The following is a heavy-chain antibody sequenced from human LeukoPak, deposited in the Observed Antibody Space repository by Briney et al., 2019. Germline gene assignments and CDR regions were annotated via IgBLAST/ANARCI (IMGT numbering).Heavy chain of an antibody. CDR2: MNPTSGKA. D-gene: IGHD3-10*01. Sequence: ASVKVSCKASGYTFTNYDVNWVRQATGQGLEWMGWMNPTSGKAGFAQRFQGRVSMTRNISISTAYMELSSLRSDDTAVYYCARDMRFGELFHYYYGMDVWGQGATVTVSS. CDR1: GYTFTNYD. J-gene: IGHJ6*02. CDR3: ARDMRFGELFHYYYGMDV. V-gene: IGHV1-8*01.